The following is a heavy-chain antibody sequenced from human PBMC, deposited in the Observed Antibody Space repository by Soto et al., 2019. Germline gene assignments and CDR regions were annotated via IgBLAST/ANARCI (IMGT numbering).Heavy chain of an antibody. J-gene: IGHJ4*01. V-gene: IGHV6-1*01. CDR1: GDSVSSNSAG. CDR3: ARGEQYSGRIFDY. D-gene: IGHD1-26*01. CDR2: TYYRSKWYY. Sequence: SQTLSLTCAITGDSVSSNSAGCGWVRQSPSRGLEWLGRTYYRSKWYYEYAVSVRGRITINPDTSKNQYSLQLNSVTPEDTVVYFCARGEQYSGRIFDYWGQGTLVTVSS.